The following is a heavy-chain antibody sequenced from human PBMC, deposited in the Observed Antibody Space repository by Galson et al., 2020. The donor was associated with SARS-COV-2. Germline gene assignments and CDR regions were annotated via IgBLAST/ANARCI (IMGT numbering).Heavy chain of an antibody. CDR2: INHSGST. D-gene: IGHD3-10*01. V-gene: IGHV4-34*01. CDR3: ARCYGSGSYNWFDP. Sequence: SQASETLSLTCAVYGGSFSGYYWSWIRQPPGKGLEWIGEINHSGSTNYNPSLKSRVTISVDTSKNQFSLKLSSVTAADTAVYYCARCYGSGSYNWFDPWGQGTLVTVSS. CDR1: GGSFSGYY. J-gene: IGHJ5*02.